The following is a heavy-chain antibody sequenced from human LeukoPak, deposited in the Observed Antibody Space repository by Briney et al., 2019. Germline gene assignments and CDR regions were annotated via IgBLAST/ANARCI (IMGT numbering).Heavy chain of an antibody. CDR3: AREGAHDAFDI. D-gene: IGHD1-26*01. Sequence: PGGSLRLSCAASGFTFSGYGMTWVRQAPGKGLEWVSAISGSGGSTYYADSVKGRFTISRDNAKKSLYLQMNSLRAEDTAVYYCAREGAHDAFDIWGQGTMVTVSS. V-gene: IGHV3-23*01. CDR1: GFTFSGYG. J-gene: IGHJ3*02. CDR2: ISGSGGST.